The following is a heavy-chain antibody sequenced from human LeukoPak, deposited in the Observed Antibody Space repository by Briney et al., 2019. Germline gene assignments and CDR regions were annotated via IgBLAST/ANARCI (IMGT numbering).Heavy chain of an antibody. CDR3: ARQYYYDSSGSWFDP. J-gene: IGHJ5*02. Sequence: GGSLRLSCAASGFAFSSYAMHWVRQAPGKGLEWVAFIRYDGSNKYYAESVKGRFTISRDNSKNTLYLQMNSLRAEDTAIYYCARQYYYDSSGSWFDPWGQGTLVTVSS. CDR2: IRYDGSNK. D-gene: IGHD3-22*01. V-gene: IGHV3-30*02. CDR1: GFAFSSYA.